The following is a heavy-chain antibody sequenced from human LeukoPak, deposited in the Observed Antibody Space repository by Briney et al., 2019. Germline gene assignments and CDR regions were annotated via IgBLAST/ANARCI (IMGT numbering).Heavy chain of an antibody. CDR3: ANEIRPNDY. J-gene: IGHJ4*02. CDR2: ISISGDTT. Sequence: SGGSLRLSCGGSGFTFSSHAMTWVRQAPGKGLEWVSAISISGDTTYYADAVKGRFTISRDNSKNTVYLQMNSPRAEDTAVYYCANEIRPNDYWGQGTLVTVSS. D-gene: IGHD4-17*01. V-gene: IGHV3-23*01. CDR1: GFTFSSHA.